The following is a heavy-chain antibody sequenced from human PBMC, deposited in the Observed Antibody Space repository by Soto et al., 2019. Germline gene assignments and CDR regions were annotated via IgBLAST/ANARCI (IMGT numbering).Heavy chain of an antibody. J-gene: IGHJ4*02. Sequence: GGSLRLSCAVSGFTFSSYAMNWVRQAPGKGLEWVSSISGSGGSTYYADSVKGRFTISRDNSKNTLYLQTNSLRAEDTAVYYYAKVTDYFDSSGYLWCQGALVTVSS. CDR3: AKVTDYFDSSGYL. V-gene: IGHV3-23*01. D-gene: IGHD3-22*01. CDR1: GFTFSSYA. CDR2: ISGSGGST.